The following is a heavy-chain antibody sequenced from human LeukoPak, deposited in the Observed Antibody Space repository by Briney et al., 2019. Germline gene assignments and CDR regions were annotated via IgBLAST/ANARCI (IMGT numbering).Heavy chain of an antibody. CDR3: ARDRGENWFDP. Sequence: ASVKVSFKGSGYTFTGHYMHLVRQAPGHGPEWMGWINPNSGGTNYAQKFQGRVTMTRDTSISTAYMELSRLRSDDTAVYYCARDRGENWFDPWGQGTLVTVSS. CDR2: INPNSGGT. D-gene: IGHD3-10*01. CDR1: GYTFTGHY. J-gene: IGHJ5*02. V-gene: IGHV1-2*02.